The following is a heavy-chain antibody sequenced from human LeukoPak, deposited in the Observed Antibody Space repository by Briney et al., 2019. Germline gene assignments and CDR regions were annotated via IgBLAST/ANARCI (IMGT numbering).Heavy chain of an antibody. V-gene: IGHV1-18*01. CDR2: ISAYNGNT. CDR1: GYTFTSYG. Sequence: ASVKVSCKASGYTFTSYGLNWVRQAPGQGLEWMGWISAYNGNTNYAQKLQGRVTMTTDTSTSTAYMELRSLRSDDTAVYYCARGLPARSWFDPWGQGTLVTVSS. D-gene: IGHD4-11*01. CDR3: ARGLPARSWFDP. J-gene: IGHJ5*02.